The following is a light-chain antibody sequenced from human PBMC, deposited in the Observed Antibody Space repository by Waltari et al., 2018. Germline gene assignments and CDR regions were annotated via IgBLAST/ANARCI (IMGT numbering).Light chain of an antibody. CDR2: GAS. CDR3: QQYVSSPWT. V-gene: IGKV3-20*01. Sequence: EIVLTQSPGPPSLSPGARAPLSCRASQSVTSSYLAWYQQKPGQAPRLLIYGASSRATGIPDRFSVSGSGTDFTLTISRLEPEDFAVYYCQQYVSSPWTFGQGTKVEIK. CDR1: QSVTSSY. J-gene: IGKJ1*01.